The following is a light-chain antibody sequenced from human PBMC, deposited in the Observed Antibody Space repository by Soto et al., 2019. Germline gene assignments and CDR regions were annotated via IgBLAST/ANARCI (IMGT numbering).Light chain of an antibody. J-gene: IGLJ3*02. CDR1: SSNIGHNS. Sequence: QSVLTQPPSVSAAPGQKVTISCSGSSSNIGHNSVSWYQQLPGTAPKLLIYDNNKRPSGIPDRFSGSKSGTSATLGITGLQTGDEADYYCGTWDSSLSAGVFGGGTQLTVL. CDR3: GTWDSSLSAGV. CDR2: DNN. V-gene: IGLV1-51*01.